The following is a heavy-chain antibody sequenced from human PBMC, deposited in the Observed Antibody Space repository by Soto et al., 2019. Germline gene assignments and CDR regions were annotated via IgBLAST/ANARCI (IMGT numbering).Heavy chain of an antibody. V-gene: IGHV1-69*13. D-gene: IGHD6-19*01. CDR2: IIPIFGTA. Sequence: ASVKVCCKASGGTFSSYAISWVRQAPGQGLEWMGGIIPIFGTANYAQKFQGRVTITADESTSTAYMELSSLRSEDTAVYYCARDRPWQQWLEFDYWGQGTLVTVSS. CDR3: ARDRPWQQWLEFDY. J-gene: IGHJ4*02. CDR1: GGTFSSYA.